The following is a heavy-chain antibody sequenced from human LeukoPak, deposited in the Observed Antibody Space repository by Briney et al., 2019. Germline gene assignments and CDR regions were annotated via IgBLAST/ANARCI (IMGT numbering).Heavy chain of an antibody. CDR3: ARAPIRNYDFWTH. V-gene: IGHV1-69*02. Sequence: ASVKVSCKASGGTFSSYTISWVRQAPGQGLEWMGRIIPTLGIANYAQKFQGRVTITADKSTSTAYMELSSLRSEDTAVYYCARAPIRNYDFWTHWGQGTLVTVSS. CDR1: GGTFSSYT. J-gene: IGHJ4*02. D-gene: IGHD3-3*01. CDR2: IIPTLGIA.